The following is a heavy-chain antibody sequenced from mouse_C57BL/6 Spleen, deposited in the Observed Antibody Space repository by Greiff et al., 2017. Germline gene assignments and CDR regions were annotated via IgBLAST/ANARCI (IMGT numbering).Heavy chain of an antibody. CDR1: GYTFTSYW. J-gene: IGHJ3*01. CDR2: INPSGGYT. CDR3: ARDGYDDGTWFAY. Sequence: VQLQQSGAELAKPGASVKLSCTASGYTFTSYWMHWVKQRPGQGLEWIGYINPSGGYTKYTQKFKDKATLTADKSSSTAYMQLSSLTYEDSAVYYCARDGYDDGTWFAYWGQGTLVTVSA. V-gene: IGHV1-7*01. D-gene: IGHD2-2*01.